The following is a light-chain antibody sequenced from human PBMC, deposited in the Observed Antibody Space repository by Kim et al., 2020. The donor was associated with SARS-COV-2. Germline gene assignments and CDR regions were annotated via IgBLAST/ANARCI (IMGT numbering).Light chain of an antibody. CDR2: KNN. CDR1: RSNIGSNY. V-gene: IGLV1-47*01. Sequence: GQRVTISCSGRRSNIGSNYVYWYQQLPGTAPKLLIYKNNQRPSGVPDRFSGSKSGTSASLAISGLRSEDEADYYCSSWDDSLSGRVFGGGTQLTVL. J-gene: IGLJ2*01. CDR3: SSWDDSLSGRV.